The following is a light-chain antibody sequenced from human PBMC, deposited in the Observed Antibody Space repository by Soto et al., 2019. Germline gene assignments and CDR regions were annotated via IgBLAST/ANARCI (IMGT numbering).Light chain of an antibody. Sequence: QSALTQPPSASGSPGQSVTIYCTGTSSDVGGYNYVSWYQQHPGKAPRLMIYEVNKRPSGVPYRFSGSRSGNTPSLTVSGLQADDEAVYYCSSYACNNLQVFGGGTKLTVL. CDR2: EVN. CDR3: SSYACNNLQV. J-gene: IGLJ2*01. V-gene: IGLV2-8*01. CDR1: SSDVGGYNY.